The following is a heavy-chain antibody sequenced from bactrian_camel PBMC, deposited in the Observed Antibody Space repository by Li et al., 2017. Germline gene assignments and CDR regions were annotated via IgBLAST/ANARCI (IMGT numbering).Heavy chain of an antibody. Sequence: HVQLVESGGDSAQAGGSLTLSCAASKDISSRYCVAWFRQAPEKERVASILTTDGSIYYSDSVKGRFTISQDNAKHTVYLRMNSLKPEDTAMYYCAAGWSFGMGTLLRRHYNYWGQGTQVTVS. CDR2: ILTTDGSI. D-gene: IGHD1*01. CDR3: AAGWSFGMGTLLRRHYNY. J-gene: IGHJ4*01. V-gene: IGHV3-3*01. CDR1: KDISSRYC.